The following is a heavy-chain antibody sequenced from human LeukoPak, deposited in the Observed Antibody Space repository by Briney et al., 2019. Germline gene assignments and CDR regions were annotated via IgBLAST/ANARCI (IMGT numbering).Heavy chain of an antibody. Sequence: ASVKVSCKASGYTFTSYGISWVRQAPGQGLECMGWISAYNGNTNYAQNLQGRVTMTTETSTSTAYMDLRSLRSDDTAVYYCARPLYYDSTGYHQYYFDHWGQGTLVTVSS. CDR3: ARPLYYDSTGYHQYYFDH. CDR2: ISAYNGNT. CDR1: GYTFTSYG. J-gene: IGHJ4*02. V-gene: IGHV1-18*01. D-gene: IGHD3-22*01.